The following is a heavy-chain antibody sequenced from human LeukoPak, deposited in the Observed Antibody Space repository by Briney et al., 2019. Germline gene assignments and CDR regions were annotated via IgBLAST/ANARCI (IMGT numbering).Heavy chain of an antibody. Sequence: QVQLQESGPGLLKPSQTLSLTCTVSGGSISRGDYYCSCIRHPPGKRREWIGYIYYSGSTYYHPSLKSRVTISVDTSKNQFSLKVSSVTAADTAVYYCARVEVVPAATVDYWGQGTLVTVSS. V-gene: IGHV4-30-4*08. CDR1: GGSISRGDYY. CDR2: IYYSGST. CDR3: ARVEVVPAATVDY. J-gene: IGHJ4*02. D-gene: IGHD2-2*01.